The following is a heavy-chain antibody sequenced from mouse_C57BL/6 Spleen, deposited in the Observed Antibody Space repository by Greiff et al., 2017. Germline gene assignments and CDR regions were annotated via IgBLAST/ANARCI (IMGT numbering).Heavy chain of an antibody. CDR2: IDPSDSYT. D-gene: IGHD2-5*01. CDR3: ARGGSYYSNPFWAY. CDR1: GYTFTSYW. J-gene: IGHJ3*01. V-gene: IGHV1-50*01. Sequence: VQLQQPGAELVKPGASVKLSCKASGYTFTSYWMQWVKQRPGPGLEWIGEIDPSDSYTNYHQKFKGKATLTVDTSSSTAYMQLSSLTSEDSAVYYCARGGSYYSNPFWAYWGQGTLVTVAA.